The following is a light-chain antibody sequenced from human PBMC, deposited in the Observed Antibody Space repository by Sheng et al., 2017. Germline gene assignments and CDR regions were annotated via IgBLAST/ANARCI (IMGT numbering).Light chain of an antibody. CDR2: SDN. V-gene: IGLV1-44*01. Sequence: QSVLIQPPSASETPGQRITISCSGSTSNIGTNIVSWYQHLPGTAPTLXIYSDNQRSSGVPDRFSGSKSGTSASLAISGLQSADEADYYCAAWDTSLDGPVFGGGTKLTVL. CDR1: TSNIGTNI. J-gene: IGLJ2*01. CDR3: AAWDTSLDGPV.